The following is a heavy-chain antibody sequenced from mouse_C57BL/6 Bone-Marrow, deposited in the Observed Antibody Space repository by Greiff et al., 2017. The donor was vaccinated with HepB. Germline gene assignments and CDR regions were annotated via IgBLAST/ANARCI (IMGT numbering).Heavy chain of an antibody. CDR2: IDPENGDT. Sequence: EVKLQQSGAELVRPGASVKLSCTASGFNIKDDYMHWVKQRPEQGLEWIGWIDPENGDTEYASKFQGKATITADTSSNTAYLQLSSLTSEDTAVYYCTTGGITTVVATDYWGQGTTLTVSS. V-gene: IGHV14-4*01. CDR1: GFNIKDDY. D-gene: IGHD1-1*01. CDR3: TTGGITTVVATDY. J-gene: IGHJ2*01.